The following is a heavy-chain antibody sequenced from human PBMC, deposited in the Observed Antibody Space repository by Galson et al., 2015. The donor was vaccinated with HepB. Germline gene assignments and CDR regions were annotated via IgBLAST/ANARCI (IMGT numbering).Heavy chain of an antibody. J-gene: IGHJ5*02. V-gene: IGHV7-4-1*02. CDR3: ARGLYGGFREKGNWFDP. Sequence: SVKVSCKASGYTFTSYAMNWVRQAPGQGLEWMGWINTNTGNPTYAQGFTGRFVFSLDTSVSTAYLQISSLKAEDTAVYYCARGLYGGFREKGNWFDPWGQGTLVTVSS. CDR2: INTNTGNP. CDR1: GYTFTSYA. D-gene: IGHD3-10*01.